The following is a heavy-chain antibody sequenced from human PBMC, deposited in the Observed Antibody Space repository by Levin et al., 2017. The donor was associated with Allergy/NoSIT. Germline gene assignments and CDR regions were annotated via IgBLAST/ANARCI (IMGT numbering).Heavy chain of an antibody. J-gene: IGHJ4*02. D-gene: IGHD3-22*01. CDR2: IKPDGSEK. CDR3: ARVGLYYGSRYYPDY. Sequence: ASVKVSCAASGFTFSNYWMTWVRQAPGKGLEWVANIKPDGSEKYYVDSVMGRFTISRDNAKMSQYLQMSSLRAEDSAVYYCARVGLYYGSRYYPDYWGQGTLVTVS. V-gene: IGHV3-7*01. CDR1: GFTFSNYW.